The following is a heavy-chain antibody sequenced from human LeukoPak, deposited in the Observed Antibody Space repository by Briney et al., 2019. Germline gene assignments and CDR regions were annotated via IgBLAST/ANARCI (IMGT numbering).Heavy chain of an antibody. V-gene: IGHV3-74*01. CDR2: INSDGSST. Sequence: PGGSLRLSCAASGFTFSSYWMHWVRQAPGKGLVWVSRINSDGSSTSYADSVKGRFTISRDNAKNTLYLQMNSLRAEDTAVYYCASSILTGYPNGPVGRRAFDIWGQGTMVTVSS. J-gene: IGHJ3*02. CDR1: GFTFSSYW. CDR3: ASSILTGYPNGPVGRRAFDI. D-gene: IGHD3-9*01.